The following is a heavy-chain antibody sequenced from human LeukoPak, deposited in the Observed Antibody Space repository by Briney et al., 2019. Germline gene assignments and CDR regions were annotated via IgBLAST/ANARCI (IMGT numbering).Heavy chain of an antibody. V-gene: IGHV4-34*01. CDR1: GESFSNYF. J-gene: IGHJ6*02. CDR3: ARCYYDSSGYTLVYYGMDV. D-gene: IGHD3-22*01. CDR2: INHSGIT. Sequence: SETLSLTCAVSGESFSNYFWSWIRQPPGKGLEWIGEINHSGITNYNPSLKSRVTISVDTSKNQFSLKLSSVTAADTAVYYCARCYYDSSGYTLVYYGMDVWGQGTTVTVSS.